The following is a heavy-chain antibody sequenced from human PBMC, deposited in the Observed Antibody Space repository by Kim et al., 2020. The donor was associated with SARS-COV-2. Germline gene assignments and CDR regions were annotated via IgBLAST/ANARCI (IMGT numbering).Heavy chain of an antibody. CDR2: IIPIFGTA. CDR1: GGTFSSYA. D-gene: IGHD7-27*01. CDR3: ARRLTGDHYYYYYGMDV. Sequence: SVKVSCKASGGTFSSYAISWVRQAPGQGLEWMGGIIPIFGTANYAQKFQGRVTITADESTSTAYMELSSLRSEDTAVYYCARRLTGDHYYYYYGMDVWGQGTTVTVSS. V-gene: IGHV1-69*13. J-gene: IGHJ6*02.